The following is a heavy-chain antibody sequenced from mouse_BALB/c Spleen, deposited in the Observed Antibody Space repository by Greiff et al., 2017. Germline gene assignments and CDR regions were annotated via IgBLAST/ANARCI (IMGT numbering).Heavy chain of an antibody. CDR2: ISDGGSYT. D-gene: IGHD1-1*01. Sequence: VQLKASGGGLVKPGGSLKLSCAASGFTFSDYYMYWVRQTPEKRLEWVATISDGGSYTYYPDSVKGRFTISRDNAKNNLYLQMSSLKSEDTAMYYCARDRDYYGSSYVPYWGQGTLVTVSA. CDR1: GFTFSDYY. V-gene: IGHV5-4*02. J-gene: IGHJ3*01. CDR3: ARDRDYYGSSYVPY.